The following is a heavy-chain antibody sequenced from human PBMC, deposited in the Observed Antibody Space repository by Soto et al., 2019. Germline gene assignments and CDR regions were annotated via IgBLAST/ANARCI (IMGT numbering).Heavy chain of an antibody. CDR3: ARDRVFTTTEPVFDI. D-gene: IGHD4-17*01. CDR2: IIPIFGRA. Sequence: QVQLVQSGSEVKKPGSSVRVSCKATGGIFSDYAISWVRQAPGQGLEWMGGIIPIFGRADYAQKFQGRVVISADKSTSTAYMDLSSLRSEDTAVYYCARDRVFTTTEPVFDIWGQGTTVTVSS. J-gene: IGHJ3*02. CDR1: GGIFSDYA. V-gene: IGHV1-69*06.